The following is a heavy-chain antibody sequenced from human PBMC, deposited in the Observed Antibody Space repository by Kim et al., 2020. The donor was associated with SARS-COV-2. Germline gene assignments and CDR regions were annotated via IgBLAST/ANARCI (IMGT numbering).Heavy chain of an antibody. J-gene: IGHJ4*02. CDR3: GGYHGPGSHFTY. D-gene: IGHD3-10*01. Sequence: YSDSVKGRFSISRDNSKNMLYLQMTSLRAGDTAVYYGGGYHGPGSHFTYWGQGTQVTVSS. V-gene: IGHV3-23*01.